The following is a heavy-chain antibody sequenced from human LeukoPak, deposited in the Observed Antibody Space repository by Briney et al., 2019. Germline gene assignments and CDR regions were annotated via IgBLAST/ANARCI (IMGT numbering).Heavy chain of an antibody. CDR3: ARAPRGVRYYYGMDV. Sequence: GGSLKLSCAASGFTFRSYEMNWVRQAPGKGLAWVSYISSSGSTIYYADSVKGRFTISRDNAKNSLYLQMNSLRAEDTAVYYCARAPRGVRYYYGMDVWGKGTTVTVSS. CDR2: ISSSGSTI. D-gene: IGHD3-10*01. V-gene: IGHV3-48*03. CDR1: GFTFRSYE. J-gene: IGHJ6*04.